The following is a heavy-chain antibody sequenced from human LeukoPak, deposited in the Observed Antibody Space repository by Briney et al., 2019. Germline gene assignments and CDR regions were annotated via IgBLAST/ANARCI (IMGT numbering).Heavy chain of an antibody. V-gene: IGHV1-69*13. CDR2: IIPIFGTA. Sequence: GASVKVSCKASGGTVSRYPISWVREAPGQGLEWMGGIIPIFGTANYAQKFQGRVTITADESTSTAYMELSSLRSEDTAVYYCARGPVLRYFDWLLLNYYYMDVWGKGTTVTVSS. CDR3: ARGPVLRYFDWLLLNYYYMDV. CDR1: GGTVSRYP. D-gene: IGHD3-9*01. J-gene: IGHJ6*03.